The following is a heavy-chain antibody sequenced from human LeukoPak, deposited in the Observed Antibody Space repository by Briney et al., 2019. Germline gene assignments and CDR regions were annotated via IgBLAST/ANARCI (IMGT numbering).Heavy chain of an antibody. J-gene: IGHJ4*02. CDR3: ASGTYSGPFGY. D-gene: IGHD1-14*01. CDR2: IYYSGST. V-gene: IGHV4-59*01. CDR1: GGSISSYY. Sequence: SETLSFTCTVSGGSISSYYWSWIRQPPGKGLEWIGYIYYSGSTNYNPSLKSRVTISVDTSKNQFSLKLSSVTAADTAVYYCASGTYSGPFGYWGQGTLVTVSS.